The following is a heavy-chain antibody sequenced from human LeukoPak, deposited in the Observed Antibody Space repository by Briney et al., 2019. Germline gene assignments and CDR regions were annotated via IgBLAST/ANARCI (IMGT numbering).Heavy chain of an antibody. CDR2: ISYDGSNK. CDR3: ARVIYGMDV. CDR1: GFTFSSYG. V-gene: IGHV3-30*03. J-gene: IGHJ6*02. Sequence: PGGSLRLSCAASGFTFSSYGMHWVRQAPGKGREWVAVISYDGSNKYFADSVKGRFTISRDNPKNTLYLQMNSLRADDTAVYYCARVIYGMDVWGQGTTVTVSS.